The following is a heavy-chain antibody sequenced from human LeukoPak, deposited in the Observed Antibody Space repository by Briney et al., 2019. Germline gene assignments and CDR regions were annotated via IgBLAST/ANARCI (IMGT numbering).Heavy chain of an antibody. CDR1: GFTFSSYG. CDR2: ISGSGGST. V-gene: IGHV3-23*01. J-gene: IGHJ3*02. Sequence: GGSLRLSCAASGFTFSSYGMTWVRQAPGKGLEWVSAISGSGGSTYYADSVKGLSTISRDNSKNTLYLQMNSLRAEDTAVYYCAKFGLAGSGRYHDAFDIWGQGTMVTVSS. D-gene: IGHD3-10*01. CDR3: AKFGLAGSGRYHDAFDI.